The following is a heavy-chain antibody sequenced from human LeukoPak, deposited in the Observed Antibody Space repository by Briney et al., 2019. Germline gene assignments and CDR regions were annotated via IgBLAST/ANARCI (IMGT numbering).Heavy chain of an antibody. CDR3: ARARIAVAGTGVYRGMDV. CDR2: INPNSGGT. V-gene: IGHV1-2*02. J-gene: IGHJ6*02. Sequence: GASVKVSCKASGYTFTGYYMHWVRQAPGQGLEWMGWINPNSGGTNYAQKFQGRVTMTRDTSISTAYMELSRLRSDDTAVYYCARARIAVAGTGVYRGMDVWGQGTTVTVSS. D-gene: IGHD6-19*01. CDR1: GYTFTGYY.